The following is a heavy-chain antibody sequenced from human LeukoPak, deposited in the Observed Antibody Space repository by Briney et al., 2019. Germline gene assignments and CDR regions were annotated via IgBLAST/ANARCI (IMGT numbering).Heavy chain of an antibody. CDR3: TTDWTGTTPDY. CDR2: IKSKTDGGTT. D-gene: IGHD1-7*01. J-gene: IGHJ4*02. CDR1: GCTFSNAW. V-gene: IGHV3-15*01. Sequence: GGTLRLSCAASGCTFSNAWMSWVRQAPGKGLEWVGRIKSKTDGGTTDYAAPVKGRFTISRDDSKNTLYLQMNSLKTEDTAVYYCTTDWTGTTPDYWGQGTLVTVSS.